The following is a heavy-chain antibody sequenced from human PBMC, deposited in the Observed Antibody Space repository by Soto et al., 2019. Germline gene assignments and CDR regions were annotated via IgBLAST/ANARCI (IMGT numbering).Heavy chain of an antibody. CDR1: GGSFSGYY. Sequence: SETLSLTCAVYGGSFSGYYWSWIRQPPGKGLEWIGEINHSGSTNYNPSLKSRVTISADTSKNQFSLELSSVTAADTAVYYCARPHGGPYAFEIWGRGTMVTVSS. J-gene: IGHJ3*02. CDR2: INHSGST. D-gene: IGHD3-10*01. CDR3: ARPHGGPYAFEI. V-gene: IGHV4-34*01.